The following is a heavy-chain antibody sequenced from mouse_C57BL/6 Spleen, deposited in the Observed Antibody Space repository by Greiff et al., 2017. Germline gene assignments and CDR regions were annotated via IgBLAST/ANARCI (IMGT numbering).Heavy chain of an antibody. V-gene: IGHV1-80*01. J-gene: IGHJ2*01. CDR3: ARSGYYGFDY. CDR1: GYAFSSYW. Sequence: QVQLQQSGAELVKPGASVKISCKASGYAFSSYWMNWVKQRPGKGLEWIGQIYPGDGDTNYTGKFKGKSTLTADKSSSTAYMQLSSLTSEDSAVYFCARSGYYGFDYWGQGTTLTVSS. CDR2: IYPGDGDT. D-gene: IGHD1-1*01.